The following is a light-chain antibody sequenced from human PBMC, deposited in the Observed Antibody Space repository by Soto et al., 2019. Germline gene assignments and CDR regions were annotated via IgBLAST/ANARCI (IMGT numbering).Light chain of an antibody. Sequence: QAVVTQPASVSGSPGQSITISCTGTSSDIGGFNYVSWYQQHPDKAPKLMVFEVSERPSGISNRFSGSKSDNMASLTISGLRAEDEADYYCASFSSSSTFVFGGGTKLTVL. CDR3: ASFSSSSTFV. J-gene: IGLJ2*01. CDR2: EVS. CDR1: SSDIGGFNY. V-gene: IGLV2-14*01.